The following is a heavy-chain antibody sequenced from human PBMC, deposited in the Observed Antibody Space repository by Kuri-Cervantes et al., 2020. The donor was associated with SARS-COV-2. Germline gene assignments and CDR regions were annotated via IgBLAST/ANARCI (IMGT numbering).Heavy chain of an antibody. V-gene: IGHV4-59*01. CDR2: IYYSGSS. D-gene: IGHD6-13*01. Sequence: GSLRLSCTVSGGSISSYYWSWIRQPPGKGLEWIGYIYYSGSSNYNPSLKSRVTISVDTSKNQFSLKLSSVTAADTAVYYCARDQRGQQLARPYQYYYGMDVWGQGTTVTVSS. CDR1: GGSISSYY. J-gene: IGHJ6*02. CDR3: ARDQRGQQLARPYQYYYGMDV.